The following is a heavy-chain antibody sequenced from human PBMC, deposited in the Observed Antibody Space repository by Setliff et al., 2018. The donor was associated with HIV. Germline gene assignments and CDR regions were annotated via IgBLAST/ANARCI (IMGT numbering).Heavy chain of an antibody. V-gene: IGHV4-34*01. J-gene: IGHJ4*02. CDR1: GFTVSSNY. CDR2: INHSGST. Sequence: SETLRLSCAASGFTVSSNYMSWVRQPPGKGLEWIGEINHSGSTNYNPSLKSRVTISVDTSKNQFSLKLSSVTAADTAVYYCARGGTVTPYYFDYWGQGTLVTVSS. D-gene: IGHD4-17*01. CDR3: ARGGTVTPYYFDY.